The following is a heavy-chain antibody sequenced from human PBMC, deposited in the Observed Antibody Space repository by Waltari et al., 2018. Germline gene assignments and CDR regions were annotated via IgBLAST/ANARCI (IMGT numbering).Heavy chain of an antibody. V-gene: IGHV1-69*02. Sequence: QVQLVQSGAEVKKPGSSVKVPCKASGGTFSSITTSWGRRAPGQGLEWMGRIIPILGIANYAQKFQGRVTITADKSTSTAYMELSSLRSEDTAVYYCASVEMATEGAFDIWGQGTMVTVSS. J-gene: IGHJ3*02. CDR1: GGTFSSIT. CDR3: ASVEMATEGAFDI. CDR2: IIPILGIA. D-gene: IGHD5-12*01.